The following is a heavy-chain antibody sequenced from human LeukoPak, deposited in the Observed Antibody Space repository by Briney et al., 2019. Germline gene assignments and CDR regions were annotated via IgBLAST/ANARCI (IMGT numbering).Heavy chain of an antibody. CDR2: INPNNGGT. D-gene: IGHD1-26*01. Sequence: EASVKVSCKASGYTFTGYYMHWVRQAPGQGLEWMGRINPNNGGTNYAQKFQGRVTMTGDTSISTVYMELSSLRSDDTAVYYCTRESGSYHGNDYWGQGTLVTVSS. CDR3: TRESGSYHGNDY. J-gene: IGHJ4*02. CDR1: GYTFTGYY. V-gene: IGHV1-2*06.